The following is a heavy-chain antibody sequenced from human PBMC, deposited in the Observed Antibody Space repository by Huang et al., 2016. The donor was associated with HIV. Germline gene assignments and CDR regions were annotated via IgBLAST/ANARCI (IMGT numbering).Heavy chain of an antibody. CDR1: GGSVNSGYYY. D-gene: IGHD3-16*01. CDR3: ARLPFDYVWGTQRQTALDELDV. J-gene: IGHJ3*01. CDR2: VFSGGNT. Sequence: QLQLQESGPGLVRPSETLSLTCSVSGGSVNSGYYYWGWIRQPPGKGLEWIAGVFSGGNTFYNPSVKSRVSMSVDTSNKRFSLNLSSVTAADTAVYFCARLPFDYVWGTQRQTALDELDVWGQGTMVTVSS. V-gene: IGHV4-39*01.